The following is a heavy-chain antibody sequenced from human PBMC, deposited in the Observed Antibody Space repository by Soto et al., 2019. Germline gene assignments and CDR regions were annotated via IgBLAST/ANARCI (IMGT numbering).Heavy chain of an antibody. J-gene: IGHJ6*03. CDR1: GGSISSYY. CDR3: ARRIKPTVPQVESYYYYMDV. Sequence: SETLSLTCTVSGGSISSYYWSWIRQPPGKGLEWIGYIYYSGSTNYNPSLKSRVTISVDTSKNQFSLKLSSVTAADTAVYYCARRIKPTVPQVESYYYYMDVWGKGTTVTVSS. V-gene: IGHV4-59*08. CDR2: IYYSGST. D-gene: IGHD4-4*01.